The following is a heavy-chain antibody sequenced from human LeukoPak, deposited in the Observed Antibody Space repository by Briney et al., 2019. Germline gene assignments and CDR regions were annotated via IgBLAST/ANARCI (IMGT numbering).Heavy chain of an antibody. CDR1: GYTFTSYY. CDR2: INPSGGST. V-gene: IGHV1-46*01. Sequence: ASVKVSCKASGYTFTSYYMHWVRQAPGQGLEWMGIINPSGGSTSYAQKFQGRVTMTRDMSTSTAYMELRSLRSDDTAVYYCARDRTHGSGSYPPHYYMDVWGKGTTVTIS. D-gene: IGHD3-10*01. J-gene: IGHJ6*03. CDR3: ARDRTHGSGSYPPHYYMDV.